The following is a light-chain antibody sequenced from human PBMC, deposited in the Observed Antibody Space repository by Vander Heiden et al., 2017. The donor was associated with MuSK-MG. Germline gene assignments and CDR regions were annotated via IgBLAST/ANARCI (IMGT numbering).Light chain of an antibody. J-gene: IGLJ2*01. CDR3: CSYAGSVV. Sequence: QSALTQPDSVSGSPGPSITISCTGTSSDVGSYNLVSWYQQHPGKAPKLMIYEVSKRPSGVSNRFSGSKSGNTASLTISGLQAEDEADYYCCSYAGSVVFGGGTKLTVL. CDR1: SSDVGSYNL. V-gene: IGLV2-23*02. CDR2: EVS.